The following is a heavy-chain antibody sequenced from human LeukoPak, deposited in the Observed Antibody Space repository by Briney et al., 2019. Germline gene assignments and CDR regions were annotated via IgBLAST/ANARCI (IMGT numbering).Heavy chain of an antibody. V-gene: IGHV1-8*02. CDR2: MNPNSGNT. CDR3: ATYDSSVGGFDP. J-gene: IGHJ5*02. D-gene: IGHD3-22*01. CDR1: GYTFTSYG. Sequence: ASVKVSCKASGYTFTSYGISWVRQATGQGLEWMGWMNPNSGNTGYAQKFQGRVTMTRNTPISTAYMELSSLRSEDTAVYYCATYDSSVGGFDPWGHGTLVIVSS.